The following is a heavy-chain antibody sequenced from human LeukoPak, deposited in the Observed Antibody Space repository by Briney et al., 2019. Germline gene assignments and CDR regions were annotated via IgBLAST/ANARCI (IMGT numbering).Heavy chain of an antibody. CDR2: ISGSGGST. CDR3: AKDPTDTAMAIYYYYMDV. Sequence: QPGGSLRLSCAASGFTFSSYGMSWVRQAPGKGLEWVSAISGSGGSTYYADSVKGRFTISRDNSKNTLYLQMNSLRAEDTAVYYCAKDPTDTAMAIYYYYMDVWGKGTTVTISS. CDR1: GFTFSSYG. J-gene: IGHJ6*03. D-gene: IGHD5-18*01. V-gene: IGHV3-23*01.